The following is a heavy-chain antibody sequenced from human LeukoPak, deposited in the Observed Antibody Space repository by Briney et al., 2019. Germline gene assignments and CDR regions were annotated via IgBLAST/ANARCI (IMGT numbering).Heavy chain of an antibody. CDR3: TRGYSGVWAYAFDN. V-gene: IGHV3-72*01. Sequence: PGGSLTLSCAVSGPYFAELYTGWVRQVPGKGLEWVGRIGNKINSFFTEYAASVQGRFTISRDDSKKSLYLQMPSLRTEDTALYYCTRGYSGVWAYAFDNWGQGTMVTVSS. CDR1: GPYFAELY. D-gene: IGHD6-19*01. CDR2: IGNKINSFFT. J-gene: IGHJ3*02.